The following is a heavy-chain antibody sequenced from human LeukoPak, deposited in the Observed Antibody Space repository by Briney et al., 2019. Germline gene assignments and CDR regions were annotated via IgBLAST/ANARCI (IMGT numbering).Heavy chain of an antibody. Sequence: GGSLRLSCAASGFTFSSYSMNWIRQAPGKGLEWVSSISSSSSYIYYADSVKGRFTISRDNAKNSQYLQMNSLRAEDTAVYYCAREGYCSSTSCYRSYYYGMDVWGQGTTVTVSS. D-gene: IGHD2-2*01. J-gene: IGHJ6*02. CDR3: AREGYCSSTSCYRSYYYGMDV. CDR2: ISSSSSYI. CDR1: GFTFSSYS. V-gene: IGHV3-21*01.